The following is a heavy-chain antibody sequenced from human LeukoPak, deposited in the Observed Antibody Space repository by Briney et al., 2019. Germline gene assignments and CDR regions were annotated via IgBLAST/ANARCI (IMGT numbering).Heavy chain of an antibody. J-gene: IGHJ1*01. CDR3: ARDAIYDFWSGPTLQH. CDR1: GYTFTGYY. Sequence: ASVKVSCKASGYTFTGYYMHWVRQAPGQGLEWMGWINPNSGGTNYAQKFQGRVTMTRDTSISTAYMELSRLRSDDTAVYYCARDAIYDFWSGPTLQHWGQGTLVTVSS. CDR2: INPNSGGT. D-gene: IGHD3-3*01. V-gene: IGHV1-2*02.